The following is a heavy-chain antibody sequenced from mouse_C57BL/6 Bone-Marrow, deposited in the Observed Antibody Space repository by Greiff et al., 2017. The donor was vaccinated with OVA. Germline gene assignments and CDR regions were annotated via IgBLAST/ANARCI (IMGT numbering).Heavy chain of an antibody. J-gene: IGHJ1*03. Sequence: EVQLQQSGAELVRPGASVKLSCTASGFNIKDDYMHWVKQRPEQGLEWIGWIDPENGDTEYASKFQGKATITADTSSNTAYLQLSSLTSEDTAVYYCTAYYYGSSHWYFDVWGTGTTVTVSS. V-gene: IGHV14-4*01. D-gene: IGHD1-1*01. CDR1: GFNIKDDY. CDR2: IDPENGDT. CDR3: TAYYYGSSHWYFDV.